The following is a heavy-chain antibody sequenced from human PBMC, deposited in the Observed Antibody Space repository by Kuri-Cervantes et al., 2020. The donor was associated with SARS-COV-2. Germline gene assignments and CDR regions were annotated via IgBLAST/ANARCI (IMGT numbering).Heavy chain of an antibody. CDR1: GGTSSSYA. Sequence: SVKVSCKASGGTSSSYAISWVRQAPGQGLEWMGGIILIFGTANYAQKFQGRVTITADESTSTAYMELSSLRSEDTAVYYCARGGRDRYYYYGMDVWGQGTMVTVSS. D-gene: IGHD3-16*01. V-gene: IGHV1-69*13. CDR3: ARGGRDRYYYYGMDV. CDR2: IILIFGTA. J-gene: IGHJ6*02.